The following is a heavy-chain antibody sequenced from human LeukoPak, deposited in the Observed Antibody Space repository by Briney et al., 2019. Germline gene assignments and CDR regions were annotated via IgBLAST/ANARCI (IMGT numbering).Heavy chain of an antibody. CDR1: GFTFSSYA. D-gene: IGHD2-21*01. J-gene: IGHJ3*02. V-gene: IGHV3-30*04. CDR3: ARVTVVVATFNAFDI. Sequence: GGSLRLSCAASGFTFSSYAMHWVRQAPGKWLEWVAVISYDGSNKYYADSVKGRFTISRDNSKNTLYLQMNSLRAEDTAVYYCARVTVVVATFNAFDIWGQGTMVTVSS. CDR2: ISYDGSNK.